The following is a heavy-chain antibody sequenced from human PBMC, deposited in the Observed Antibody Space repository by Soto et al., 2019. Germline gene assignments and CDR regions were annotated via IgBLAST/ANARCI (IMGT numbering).Heavy chain of an antibody. J-gene: IGHJ4*02. CDR3: AGSGGGEDY. D-gene: IGHD3-16*01. Sequence: QVQLQESGPGLVKPSGTLSLTCAVSGGSISSSHWWSWVRQPPGKGLEWIGEIYHSGSTNYSPSLKRRATISVDKSKNQFSLRLISVTAADPAVYSCAGSGGGEDYWGQGTLVTVSS. CDR2: IYHSGST. CDR1: GGSISSSHW. V-gene: IGHV4-4*02.